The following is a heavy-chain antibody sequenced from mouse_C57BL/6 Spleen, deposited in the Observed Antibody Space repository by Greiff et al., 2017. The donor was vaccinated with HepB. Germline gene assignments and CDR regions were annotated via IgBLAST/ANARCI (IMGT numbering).Heavy chain of an antibody. CDR2: IDPSDSYT. CDR1: GYTFTSYW. V-gene: IGHV1-69*01. D-gene: IGHD2-5*01. J-gene: IGHJ4*01. Sequence: QVQLQQPGAELVMPGASVKLSCKASGYTFTSYWMHWVKQRPGQGLEWIGEIDPSDSYTNYNQKFKGKSTLTVDKSSSTAYMQLSSLTSEDSAVYYCARIGTIVTFYDMDYWGQGTSVTVSS. CDR3: ARIGTIVTFYDMDY.